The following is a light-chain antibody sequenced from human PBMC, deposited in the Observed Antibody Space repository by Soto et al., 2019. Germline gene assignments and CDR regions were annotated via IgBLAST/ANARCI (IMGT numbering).Light chain of an antibody. CDR3: QQRSNPLT. CDR2: DAS. CDR1: LSVYSS. Sequence: EIVMTQSPATLSVSPGEMATLSFRASLSVYSSLAWYQQRPGQAPRLLIYDASNRATSIPARFSGSGSGTDSTLTISSLEPEDFAVYYCQQRSNPLTFGGGTKVDIK. J-gene: IGKJ4*01. V-gene: IGKV3-11*01.